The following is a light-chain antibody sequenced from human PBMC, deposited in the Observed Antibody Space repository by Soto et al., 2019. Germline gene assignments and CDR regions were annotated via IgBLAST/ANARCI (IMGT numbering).Light chain of an antibody. V-gene: IGKV3-15*01. J-gene: IGKJ1*01. Sequence: EIVLTQSPGTLSVSPGEIATLSCRASQSVSSKLAWYQQKPGQDPRLLFYGASTGATGIPARFSGSVSETEFALSISSLQSEEFAVYYCQQDNNWPGTFGQVTKVEIK. CDR2: GAS. CDR3: QQDNNWPGT. CDR1: QSVSSK.